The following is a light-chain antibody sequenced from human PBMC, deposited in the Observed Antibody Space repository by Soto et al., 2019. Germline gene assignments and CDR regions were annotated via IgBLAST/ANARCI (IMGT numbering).Light chain of an antibody. CDR2: AAS. CDR3: QQSYSTPWT. J-gene: IGKJ1*01. Sequence: DIQMTQSPSSLSASVGDRVTSTCRASQSISSYLNWYQQKPGKAPKLLIYAASSLQSGVPSRFSGSGSGTDFTLTISSLQPEDFAIYYCQQSYSTPWTFGQGTKVDIK. V-gene: IGKV1-39*01. CDR1: QSISSY.